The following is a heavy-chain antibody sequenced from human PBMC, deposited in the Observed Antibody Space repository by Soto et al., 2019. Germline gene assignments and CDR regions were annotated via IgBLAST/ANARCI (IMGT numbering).Heavy chain of an antibody. J-gene: IGHJ6*03. D-gene: IGHD3-3*01. Sequence: EVQLVESGGGLVKPGGSLRLSCAASGFTFSSYSMNWVRQAPGKGLEWVSSISSSSSYIYYADSVKGRFTISRDNAKNSLYLQMNSLRAEDTAVNYCARVTYYDFWSGYYNDYYYYMDVWGKGTTVTVSS. CDR1: GFTFSSYS. CDR3: ARVTYYDFWSGYYNDYYYYMDV. CDR2: ISSSSSYI. V-gene: IGHV3-21*01.